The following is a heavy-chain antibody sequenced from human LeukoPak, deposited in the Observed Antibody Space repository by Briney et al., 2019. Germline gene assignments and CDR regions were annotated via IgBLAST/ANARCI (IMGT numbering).Heavy chain of an antibody. CDR3: ATVFDY. CDR2: MNQDGSGT. J-gene: IGHJ4*02. CDR1: GFTLSSNW. V-gene: IGHV3-74*01. Sequence: GGSLTLSCAVSGFTLSSNWTHWVRQAPGKGLEWVSRMNQDGSGTSYADSVKGRFTISRDNAKNTVYLQMNSLRAEDSAVYYCATVFDYWGQGTLVTVSS.